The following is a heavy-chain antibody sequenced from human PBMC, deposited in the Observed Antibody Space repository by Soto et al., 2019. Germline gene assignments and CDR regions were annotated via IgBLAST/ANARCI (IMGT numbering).Heavy chain of an antibody. CDR3: ARESGLRQWLAPYYFDY. D-gene: IGHD6-19*01. Sequence: HPGGSLRLSCAASGFTFSSYWMHWVRQAPGKGLVWVSRINSDGSSTSYADSVKGRFTISRDNAKNTLYLQMNSLRAEDTAVYYCARESGLRQWLAPYYFDYWGQGTLVTVSS. V-gene: IGHV3-74*01. J-gene: IGHJ4*02. CDR2: INSDGSST. CDR1: GFTFSSYW.